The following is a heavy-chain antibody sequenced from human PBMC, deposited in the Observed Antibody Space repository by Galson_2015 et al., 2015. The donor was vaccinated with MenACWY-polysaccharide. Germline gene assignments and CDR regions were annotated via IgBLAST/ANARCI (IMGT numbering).Heavy chain of an antibody. CDR1: GFTFRSYG. D-gene: IGHD2-15*01. V-gene: IGHV3-30*18. CDR2: MSYDGSNK. CDR3: AKGAADLDY. Sequence: SLRLSCAASGFTFRSYGMHWVRQAPGKGLEWVAGMSYDGSNKYYIDSVKGRFTISKDTSKNTLYLQMDSLRIEDTAMYYCAKGAADLDYWGQGTLVTVSS. J-gene: IGHJ4*02.